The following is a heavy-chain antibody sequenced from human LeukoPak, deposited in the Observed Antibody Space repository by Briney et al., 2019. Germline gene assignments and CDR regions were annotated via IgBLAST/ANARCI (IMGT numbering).Heavy chain of an antibody. D-gene: IGHD6-6*01. J-gene: IGHJ4*02. Sequence: PSETLSLTCTVSGGSISSSSYYWGWIRQPPGKGLEWIGSIYYSGSTYYNPSLKSRVTISVDTSKNQFSLKLSSVTAADTAVYYCARRRSSSLREYYFDYWGQGTLVTVSS. CDR1: GGSISSSSYY. CDR2: IYYSGST. CDR3: ARRRSSSLREYYFDY. V-gene: IGHV4-39*01.